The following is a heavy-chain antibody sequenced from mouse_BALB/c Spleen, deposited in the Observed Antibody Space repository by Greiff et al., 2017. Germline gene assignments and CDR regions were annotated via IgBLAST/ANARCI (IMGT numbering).Heavy chain of an antibody. CDR2: IDPYNGGT. D-gene: IGHD1-1*01. Sequence: VQLQQSGPELVKPGASVKVSCKASGYAFTSYNMYWVKQSHGKSLEWIGNIDPYNGGTSYNQKFKGKATLTVDKSSSTAYMHLNSLTSEDSAVYYCASEGYGSGGFAYWGQGTLVTVSA. CDR3: ASEGYGSGGFAY. J-gene: IGHJ3*01. V-gene: IGHV1S135*01. CDR1: GYAFTSYN.